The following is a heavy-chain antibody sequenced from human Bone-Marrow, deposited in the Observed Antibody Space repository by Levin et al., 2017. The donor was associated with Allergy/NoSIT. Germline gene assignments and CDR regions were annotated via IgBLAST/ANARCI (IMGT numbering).Heavy chain of an antibody. Sequence: TSETLSLTCRVSGDSIRSHQWSWVRQSPGKGLEWIAYIYYSGIPNYNPSLNGRVTMSQDTSERQVSLTLTSVTAADTAVYYCAKADMYFGLDPWGQGILVTVSS. CDR2: IYYSGIP. CDR1: GDSIRSHQ. J-gene: IGHJ5*02. CDR3: AKADMYFGLDP. V-gene: IGHV4-59*11. D-gene: IGHD3/OR15-3a*01.